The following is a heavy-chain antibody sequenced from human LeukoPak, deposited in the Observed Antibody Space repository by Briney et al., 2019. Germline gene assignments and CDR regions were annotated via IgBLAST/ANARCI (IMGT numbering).Heavy chain of an antibody. CDR2: ISGRGGST. CDR1: GFSFSSYA. Sequence: PGGSLRLSCAASGFSFSSYAMSWVRQAPGKGLEWVSAISGRGGSTYYADSVKGRFTISRDNSNNTPYLQMSSLRAEDTAVYYCARSATIADYYYMDIWGKGTTVTVSS. V-gene: IGHV3-23*01. J-gene: IGHJ6*03. D-gene: IGHD3-3*01. CDR3: ARSATIADYYYMDI.